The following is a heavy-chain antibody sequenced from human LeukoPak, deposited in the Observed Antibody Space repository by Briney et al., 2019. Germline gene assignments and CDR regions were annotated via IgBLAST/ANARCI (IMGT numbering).Heavy chain of an antibody. CDR1: GVSINSGGYS. V-gene: IGHV4-30-2*01. Sequence: TSETLSLTCAVSGVSINSGGYSWSWLPQPPGKGLEWIGYIYHSGSTYYNPSLKSRVTISVDRSKNQFSLKLSSVTAADTAVYYCARASDWFDPWGQGTLVTVSS. CDR3: ARASDWFDP. J-gene: IGHJ5*02. CDR2: IYHSGST.